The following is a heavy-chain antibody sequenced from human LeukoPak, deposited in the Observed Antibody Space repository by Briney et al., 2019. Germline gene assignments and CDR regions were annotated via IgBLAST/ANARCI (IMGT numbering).Heavy chain of an antibody. Sequence: GGSLRLSCAASGFTFSSYGMHWVRQAPGKGLEWVAVISYDGSNKYYADSVKGRFTISRDNSKNTLYLQMNGLRAEDAAVYYCARLLSGNWGQGTLVTVSS. CDR3: ARLLSGN. CDR1: GFTFSSYG. D-gene: IGHD2-15*01. CDR2: ISYDGSNK. V-gene: IGHV3-30*19. J-gene: IGHJ4*02.